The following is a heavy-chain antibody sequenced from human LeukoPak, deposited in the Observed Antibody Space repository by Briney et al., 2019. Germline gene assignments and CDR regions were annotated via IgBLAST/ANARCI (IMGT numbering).Heavy chain of an antibody. CDR3: ARDAGGGLSSYYFDY. Sequence: GGSLRLSCAASGFTVSSNYMTWVRQAPGKGLEWVSVIHKNAITYYADTVKGRFTISRDNSKNTLYLQMNSLRAEDTAVYYCARDAGGGLSSYYFDYWGQGTLVTVSS. CDR1: GFTVSSNY. J-gene: IGHJ4*02. D-gene: IGHD3-10*01. V-gene: IGHV3-66*03. CDR2: IHKNAIT.